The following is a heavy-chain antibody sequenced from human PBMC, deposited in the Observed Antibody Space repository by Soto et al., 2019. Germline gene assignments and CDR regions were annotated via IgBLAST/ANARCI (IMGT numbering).Heavy chain of an antibody. V-gene: IGHV4-28*01. CDR3: ATSPYADALYI. J-gene: IGHJ3*02. CDR2: IFHSGTT. Sequence: QVQLQESGPGLVKPSDTLSLTCAVSGYSITNVNWWAWIRQPPRKGLEWIGYIFHSGTTHYNPSLKSRVTMSVDTSKNQFSLKVDSLTAEDTAVYYCATSPYADALYIWGQGTMVTVSS. D-gene: IGHD2-2*01. CDR1: GYSITNVNW.